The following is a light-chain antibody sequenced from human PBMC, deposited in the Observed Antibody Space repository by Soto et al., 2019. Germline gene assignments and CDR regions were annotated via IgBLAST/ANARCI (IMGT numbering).Light chain of an antibody. CDR2: KAS. J-gene: IGKJ1*01. CDR3: QQYDSYSEA. CDR1: QSISTW. V-gene: IGKV1-5*03. Sequence: DIQMTQSPSTLSASVGDRVSITCRASQSISTWLAWYQQKPGKAPKLLIYKASTLESGVPSRFSGSRSGTEFTLTISSLQTDDFATYYCQQYDSYSEAFGQGTKVDIK.